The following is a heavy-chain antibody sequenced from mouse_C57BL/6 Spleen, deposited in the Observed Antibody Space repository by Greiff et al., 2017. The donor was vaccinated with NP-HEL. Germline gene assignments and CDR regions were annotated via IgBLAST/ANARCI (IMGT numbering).Heavy chain of an antibody. V-gene: IGHV1-19*01. J-gene: IGHJ2*01. Sequence: EVQLQQSGPVLVKPGASVKMSCKASGYTFTDYYMNWVKQSHGKSLEWIGVINPYNGGTSYNQKFKGKATLTVDKSYISAYMELNSLTSDDSSVYYCARESNSFDYWGQGTTLTVSS. CDR3: ARESNSFDY. CDR2: INPYNGGT. CDR1: GYTFTDYY.